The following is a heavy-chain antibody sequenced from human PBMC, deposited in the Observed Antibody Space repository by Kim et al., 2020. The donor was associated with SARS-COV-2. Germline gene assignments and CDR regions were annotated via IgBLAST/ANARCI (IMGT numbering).Heavy chain of an antibody. CDR3: ARGAYYDILTGDSNRLWAY. D-gene: IGHD3-9*01. CDR2: INAGNGNT. Sequence: ASVKVSCKASGYTFTSYAMHWVRQAPGQRLEWMGWINAGNGNTKYSQKFQGRVTITRDTSASTAYMELSSLRSEDTAVYYCARGAYYDILTGDSNRLWAYWGPGTLVTVSS. V-gene: IGHV1-3*01. J-gene: IGHJ4*01. CDR1: GYTFTSYA.